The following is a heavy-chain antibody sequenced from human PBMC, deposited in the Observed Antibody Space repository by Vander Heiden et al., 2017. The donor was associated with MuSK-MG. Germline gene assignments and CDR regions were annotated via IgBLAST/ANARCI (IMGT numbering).Heavy chain of an antibody. CDR1: GGSLSSYY. V-gene: IGHV4-59*08. J-gene: IGHJ4*02. D-gene: IGHD3-3*01. CDR2: IYYSGST. CDR3: ARLTYDFWSGYYNDY. Sequence: QVQLQESGPGLVKPSETLSLTCTVSGGSLSSYYWSWMRQPPGKGLEWSGYIYYSGSTNYNPALKSRVTISVDTSKNQFSLKLSSVTAADTAVYYCARLTYDFWSGYYNDYWGQGTLVTVSS.